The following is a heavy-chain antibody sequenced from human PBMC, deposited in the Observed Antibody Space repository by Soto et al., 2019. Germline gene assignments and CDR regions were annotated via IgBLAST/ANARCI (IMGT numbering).Heavy chain of an antibody. Sequence: TSETLSLTCTVSGGSISSGDYYWSWIRQPPGKGLEWIGYIYYSGSTYYNPSLKSRVTISVDTSKNQFSLKLSSVTAADTAVYYCASLLGARFYYYYGMDVWGQGTTVTV. CDR2: IYYSGST. CDR3: ASLLGARFYYYYGMDV. D-gene: IGHD3-10*01. J-gene: IGHJ6*02. CDR1: GGSISSGDYY. V-gene: IGHV4-30-4*01.